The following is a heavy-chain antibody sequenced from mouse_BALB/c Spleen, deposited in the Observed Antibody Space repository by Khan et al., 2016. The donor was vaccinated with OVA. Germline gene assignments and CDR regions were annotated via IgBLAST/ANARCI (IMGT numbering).Heavy chain of an antibody. CDR3: TRDRNYYGSSFYFDY. CDR1: GFTFSSYS. J-gene: IGHJ2*01. D-gene: IGHD1-1*01. Sequence: EVELVESGGGLVKPGGSLRLSCEASGFTFSSYSMSWVRQTPEKRLEWVATITSGGSYTYYPDSVQGRFTISRANAKNTLYLQMRSLKSEDTAIYYCTRDRNYYGSSFYFDYWGQGTTLTVSS. V-gene: IGHV5-6-4*01. CDR2: ITSGGSYT.